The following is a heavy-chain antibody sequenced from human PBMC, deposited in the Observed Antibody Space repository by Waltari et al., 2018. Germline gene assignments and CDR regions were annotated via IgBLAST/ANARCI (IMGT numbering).Heavy chain of an antibody. D-gene: IGHD6-19*01. J-gene: IGHJ5*02. CDR1: GGSISSYY. CDR2: IYTSGST. CDR3: ARDMGSSGWTDVLWFDP. V-gene: IGHV4-4*07. Sequence: QVQLQESGPGLVKPSETLSLTCTVSGGSISSYYWSWIRQPAGKGLEWIGRIYTSGSTNYNPSLKSRVTMSVDTSKNQFSLKLSSVTAADTAVYYCARDMGSSGWTDVLWFDPWGQGTLVTVSS.